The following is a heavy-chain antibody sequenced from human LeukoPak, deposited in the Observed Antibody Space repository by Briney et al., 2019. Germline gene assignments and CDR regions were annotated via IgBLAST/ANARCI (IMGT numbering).Heavy chain of an antibody. CDR2: INGRGDNT. CDR3: AKDRVSPGFNWFDP. CDR1: GFTFSDYY. J-gene: IGHJ5*02. V-gene: IGHV3-23*01. D-gene: IGHD2/OR15-2a*01. Sequence: PGGSLRLSCAASGFTFSDYYISWIRQAPGKGLEWVSAINGRGDNTYYADFVKGRFTISRDNSKSTVYLQMNSLRTEDTAVYYCAKDRVSPGFNWFDPWGQGTLVTVSS.